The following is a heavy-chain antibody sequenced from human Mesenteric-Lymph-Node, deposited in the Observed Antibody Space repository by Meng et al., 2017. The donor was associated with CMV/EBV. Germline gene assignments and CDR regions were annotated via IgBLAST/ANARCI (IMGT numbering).Heavy chain of an antibody. V-gene: IGHV1-69*06. CDR1: VGTFSSHA. CDR3: ARDSGEMATSWDFDY. CDR2: IIPIFGTA. Sequence: SSETVSCKPSVGTFSSHAISWVRQAPGQGLEWMGGIIPIFGTANYAQKFQGRVTITADKSTSTAYMELSSLRSEDTAVYYCARDSGEMATSWDFDYWGQGTLVTVSS. D-gene: IGHD5-24*01. J-gene: IGHJ4*02.